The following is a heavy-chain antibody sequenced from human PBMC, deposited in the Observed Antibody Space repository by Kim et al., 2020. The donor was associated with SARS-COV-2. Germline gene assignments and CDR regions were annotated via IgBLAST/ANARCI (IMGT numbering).Heavy chain of an antibody. V-gene: IGHV4-39*01. CDR2: IYYSGST. J-gene: IGHJ2*01. D-gene: IGHD3-22*01. CDR1: GGSISSSSYY. CDR3: ARRVVIHWYFDL. Sequence: SETLSLTCTVSGGSISSSSYYWGWIRQPPGKGLEWIGSIYYSGSTYYNPSLKSRVTISVDTSKNQFSRKLSSVTAADTAVYYCARRVVIHWYFDLWGRGTLVTVSS.